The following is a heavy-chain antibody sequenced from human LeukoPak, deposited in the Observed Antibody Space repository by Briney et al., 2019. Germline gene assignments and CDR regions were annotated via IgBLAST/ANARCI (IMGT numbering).Heavy chain of an antibody. CDR3: ARDQDWNDRGGLDY. CDR2: ISGSGGST. J-gene: IGHJ4*02. Sequence: GGSLSLSCAASGFTFSSYGMSWVRQAPGKGLEWVSAISGSGGSTYYADSVKGRFTISRDNSKNSLYLQMNSLRAEDTAVYYCARDQDWNDRGGLDYWGQGTLVIVSS. CDR1: GFTFSSYG. D-gene: IGHD1-1*01. V-gene: IGHV3-23*01.